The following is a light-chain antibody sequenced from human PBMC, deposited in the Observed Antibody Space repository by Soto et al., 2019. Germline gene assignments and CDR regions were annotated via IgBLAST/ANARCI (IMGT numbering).Light chain of an antibody. Sequence: DIQMTQSPPSVSASVGDRVTITCRASQDVGKWLAWYQQKPGKAPTLPIHGASSLQSGVTPRYSGSGYGTDFTLTISSLQPEDFATYYCQPANSFPITVGPGTRLDIK. CDR2: GAS. CDR1: QDVGKW. J-gene: IGKJ5*01. CDR3: QPANSFPIT. V-gene: IGKV1-12*01.